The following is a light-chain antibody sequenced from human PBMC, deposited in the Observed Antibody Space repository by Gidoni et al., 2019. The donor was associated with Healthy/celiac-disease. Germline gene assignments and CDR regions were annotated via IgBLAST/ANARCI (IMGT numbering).Light chain of an antibody. J-gene: IGKJ1*01. CDR2: AAS. CDR3: LQDYNYPWT. CDR1: QGIRND. Sequence: ASQMTQSPSSLSASVGDRVTITCRASQGIRNDLGWYQQKPGNAPKLLIYAASSLQSGVPSRFSGSGSGTDFTLTISSLQPEDFATYSCLQDYNYPWTFGQGTKVEIK. V-gene: IGKV1-6*01.